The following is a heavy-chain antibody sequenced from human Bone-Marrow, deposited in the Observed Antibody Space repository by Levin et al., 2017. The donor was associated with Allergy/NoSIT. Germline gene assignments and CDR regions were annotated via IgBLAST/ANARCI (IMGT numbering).Heavy chain of an antibody. CDR1: GVAFDDYA. CDR3: VKDYGSGNYYYALDV. CDR2: INWSGADL. D-gene: IGHD3-10*01. V-gene: IGHV3-9*01. J-gene: IGHJ6*02. Sequence: GGSLRLSCAASGVAFDDYAMHWVRQVPGKGLEWVSYINWSGADLAYADSVKGRFTISRDNAKNSLYLEMNSLRLEDTALYYCVKDYGSGNYYYALDVWGQGTTVIVSS.